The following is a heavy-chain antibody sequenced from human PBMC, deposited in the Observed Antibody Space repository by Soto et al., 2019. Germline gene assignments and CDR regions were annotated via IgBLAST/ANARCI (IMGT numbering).Heavy chain of an antibody. D-gene: IGHD3-3*01. CDR3: ARVEMATRKNLVGFDY. CDR1: SGSISSFY. V-gene: IGHV4-59*01. CDR2: ISYSGYT. Sequence: SETLSLTCTVSSGSISSFYWSWIRQPPGKGLEWIGYISYSGYTNYNPSLKSRVTISVDTSKNQFSLKLSSVTAADTAVYYCARVEMATRKNLVGFDYWGQGTLVTVSS. J-gene: IGHJ4*02.